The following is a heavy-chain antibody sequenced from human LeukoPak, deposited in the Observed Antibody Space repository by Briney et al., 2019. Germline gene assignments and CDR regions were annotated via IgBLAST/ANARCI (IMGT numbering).Heavy chain of an antibody. CDR1: GFTFTSSA. D-gene: IGHD3-22*01. CDR3: ARDRGNDSSGYYSRFGY. J-gene: IGHJ4*02. V-gene: IGHV1-18*01. CDR2: ISAYNGNT. Sequence: ASVKVSCKASGFTFTSSAVQWVRQARGQRLEWIGWISAYNGNTNYAQKLQGRVTMTTDTSTSTAYMELRSLRSDDTAVYYCARDRGNDSSGYYSRFGYWGQGTLVTVSS.